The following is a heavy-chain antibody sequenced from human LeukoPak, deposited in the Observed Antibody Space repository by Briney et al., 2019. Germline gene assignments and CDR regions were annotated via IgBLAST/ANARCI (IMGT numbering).Heavy chain of an antibody. Sequence: GESLEISCKGSGYSFTSYWIGWVRQMPGKGLEWMGIIYPGDSDTRSSPSFQGQVTISADKSISTAYLQWSSLKASDTAMYFCARRAFASGDYFDYWGQGTLVTVSS. V-gene: IGHV5-51*01. J-gene: IGHJ4*02. CDR1: GYSFTSYW. CDR3: ARRAFASGDYFDY. CDR2: IYPGDSDT. D-gene: IGHD3-10*01.